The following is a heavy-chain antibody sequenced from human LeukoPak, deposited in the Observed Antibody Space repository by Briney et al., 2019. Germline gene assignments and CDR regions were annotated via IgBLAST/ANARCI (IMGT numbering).Heavy chain of an antibody. D-gene: IGHD6-25*01. J-gene: IGHJ4*02. V-gene: IGHV3-23*01. CDR3: AKDRGYSSVG. CDR2: ISGSGGST. Sequence: GGSLRLSCAASGFTVSSNYMSWVRQAPGKGLEWVSAISGSGGSTYYTDSVKGRFTISRDNSKNTLYLEMNSLRAEDTAVYYCAKDRGYSSVGWGQGTLVTVSS. CDR1: GFTVSSNY.